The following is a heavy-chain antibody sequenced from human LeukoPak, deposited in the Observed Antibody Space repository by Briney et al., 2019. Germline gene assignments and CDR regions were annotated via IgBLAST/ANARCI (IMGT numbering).Heavy chain of an antibody. J-gene: IGHJ6*02. CDR1: GFIFSSYA. D-gene: IGHD6-6*01. CDR3: AKGLVILDYYYYGMDV. Sequence: PGGSLRLSCAASGFIFSSYAMSWVCQAPGKGLEWVSVISGSGGSTYYADSVKGRFTISRGNSKNTLYLQMNSLRAEDTAVYYCAKGLVILDYYYYGMDVWGQGTTVTVSS. CDR2: ISGSGGST. V-gene: IGHV3-23*01.